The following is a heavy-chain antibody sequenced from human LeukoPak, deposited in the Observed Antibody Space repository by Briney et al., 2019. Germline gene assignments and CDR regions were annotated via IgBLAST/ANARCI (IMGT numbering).Heavy chain of an antibody. J-gene: IGHJ4*02. Sequence: SETLSLTCSVSGGPISDYYWSWIRQSPAEGLEWIGYIYYSGGTGDTNYNPSLNIGVTISVDASKNQFSLKLNSVTAADTAVYYCATGGLTHCSAGGCYSLYDRRLDYWGQGTLVTVSS. V-gene: IGHV4-59*01. CDR1: GGPISDYY. CDR3: ATGGLTHCSAGGCYSLYDRRLDY. D-gene: IGHD2-15*01. CDR2: IYYSGGTGDT.